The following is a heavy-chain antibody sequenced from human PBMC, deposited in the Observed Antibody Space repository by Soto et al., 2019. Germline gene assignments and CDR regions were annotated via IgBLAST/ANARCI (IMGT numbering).Heavy chain of an antibody. D-gene: IGHD1-7*01. CDR2: IWYDGSDK. J-gene: IGHJ4*02. CDR1: GFTFSSYG. CDR3: AKGGETTLPLDS. V-gene: IGHV3-33*06. Sequence: QVQLVESGGGVVQPGRSLRLSCAASGFTFSSYGMHWVRQAPGKGLEWVAVIWYDGSDKFYADSVKGRFTISRDNSKNTLYLQRHSLTAEDTAVYSCAKGGETTLPLDSWGQGTLGTVSS.